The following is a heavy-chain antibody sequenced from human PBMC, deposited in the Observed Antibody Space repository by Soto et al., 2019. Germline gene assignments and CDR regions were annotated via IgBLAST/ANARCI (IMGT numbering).Heavy chain of an antibody. CDR2: IKSDDHNP. D-gene: IGHD2-21*01. CDR1: GFTLSNYW. Sequence: QAGGSLRLSCAAYGFTLSNYWMHWVRRAPGKGLVWVARIKSDDHNPTYADSVKGRLTISRDNAKNTLCLQMDSLRDEDTAVYFCARDMWSTTDYYYVMDVWGQGTTVTVSS. CDR3: ARDMWSTTDYYYVMDV. V-gene: IGHV3-74*03. J-gene: IGHJ6*02.